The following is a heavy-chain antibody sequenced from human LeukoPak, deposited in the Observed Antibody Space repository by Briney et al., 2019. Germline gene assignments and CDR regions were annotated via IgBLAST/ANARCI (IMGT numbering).Heavy chain of an antibody. V-gene: IGHV3-23*01. Sequence: GGSLRLSCAASGFTFSSYAMSWVRQAPGKGLGWVSAISGSGGSTYYADSVKGRFTISRDNSKNTLYLQMNSLRAEDTAVYYCAKPYYDFWSGWDWGQGTLVAVSS. CDR3: AKPYYDFWSGWD. CDR1: GFTFSSYA. D-gene: IGHD3-3*01. CDR2: ISGSGGST. J-gene: IGHJ4*02.